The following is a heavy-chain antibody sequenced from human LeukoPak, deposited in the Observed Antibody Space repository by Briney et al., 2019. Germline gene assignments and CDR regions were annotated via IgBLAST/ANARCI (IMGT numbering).Heavy chain of an antibody. J-gene: IGHJ3*02. CDR3: ARGSGSYRDDAFDI. CDR1: GFTFSSYS. D-gene: IGHD1-26*01. V-gene: IGHV3-48*02. CDR2: SQSFTGTT. Sequence: GGSLRLSCAASGFTFSSYSMNWIRQAPGKGLEWVSYSQSFTGTTSYADSVEGRFTISSDNAKNSLYLQMNSLRDEDTAAYYCARGSGSYRDDAFDIWGQGTMVTVSS.